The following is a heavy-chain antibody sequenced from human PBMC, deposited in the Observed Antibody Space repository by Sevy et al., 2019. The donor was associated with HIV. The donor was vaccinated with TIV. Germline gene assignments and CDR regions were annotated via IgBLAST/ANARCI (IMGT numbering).Heavy chain of an antibody. CDR2: IYPGDSDT. D-gene: IGHD2-2*01. CDR1: GYSFTSYW. Sequence: GESLKISCKGSGYSFTSYWIGWVRQMPGKGLEWMGIIYPGDSDTRYSRSFKGQVTISADKSISTAYLQWSSLKASDTAMYYCASNTAPHCSSTSCYGPSDRFFDYWGQGTLVTVSS. J-gene: IGHJ4*02. CDR3: ASNTAPHCSSTSCYGPSDRFFDY. V-gene: IGHV5-51*01.